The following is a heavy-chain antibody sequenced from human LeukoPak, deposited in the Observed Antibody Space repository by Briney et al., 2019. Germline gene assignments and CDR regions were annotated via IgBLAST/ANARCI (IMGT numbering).Heavy chain of an antibody. Sequence: PSETLSLTCTVSGTSITRTYWSWIRQPPGRGLESVGYVYDTGDTNYNPSLKSRVTMSLDTSKNQFSLTLTSVTAADTAIYYCARLGGATSPFGYWGQGTLVTVSS. V-gene: IGHV4-59*08. J-gene: IGHJ4*02. D-gene: IGHD1-26*01. CDR3: ARLGGATSPFGY. CDR2: VYDTGDT. CDR1: GTSITRTY.